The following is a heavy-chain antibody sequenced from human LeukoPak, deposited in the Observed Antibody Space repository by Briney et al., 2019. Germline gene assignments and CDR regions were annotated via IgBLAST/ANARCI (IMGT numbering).Heavy chain of an antibody. CDR3: ARDYSSGWYYFDY. V-gene: IGHV4-59*01. Sequence: SETLSLTCTVSGGSISSYYWSWIRQPPGKGLEWIGYIYYSGSTNYNPSLKSRVAISVDTSKNQFSLKLSSVTAADTAVYYCARDYSSGWYYFDYWGQGTLVTVSS. D-gene: IGHD6-19*01. J-gene: IGHJ4*02. CDR2: IYYSGST. CDR1: GGSISSYY.